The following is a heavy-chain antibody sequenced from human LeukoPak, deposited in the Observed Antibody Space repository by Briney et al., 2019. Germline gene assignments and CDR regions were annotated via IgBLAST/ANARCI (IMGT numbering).Heavy chain of an antibody. V-gene: IGHV3-11*04. CDR1: GFTFSDYS. J-gene: IGHJ3*02. CDR3: ARDGSAGAFDI. CDR2: ISSSGSTI. Sequence: GGSLRLSCAASGFTFSDYSMSWIRQAPGKGLEWVSYISSSGSTIYYADSVKGRFTISRDNAKNSLFPQMNSLRAEDTAVYYCARDGSAGAFDIWGQGTMVTVSS.